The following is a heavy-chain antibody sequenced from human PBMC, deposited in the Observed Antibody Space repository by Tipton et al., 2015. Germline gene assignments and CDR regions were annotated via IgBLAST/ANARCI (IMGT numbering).Heavy chain of an antibody. CDR2: IYYSGNT. CDR1: GGSISSGGYY. CDR3: ARGPTIAYCLGDCSPAGYFDL. J-gene: IGHJ2*01. V-gene: IGHV4-61*08. D-gene: IGHD2-21*02. Sequence: TLSLTCTVSGGSISSGGYYWSWIRQHPGKGLEWIGYIYYSGNTNYNPSLKSRVTISVDTSKRQFSLKLSSVTAADTAVYFCARGPTIAYCLGDCSPAGYFDLWGRGTLVTVSS.